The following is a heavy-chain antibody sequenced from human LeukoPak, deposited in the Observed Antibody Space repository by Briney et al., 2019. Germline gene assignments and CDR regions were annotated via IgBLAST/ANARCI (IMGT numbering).Heavy chain of an antibody. CDR2: ISAYNGNT. Sequence: ASVTVSCKASGYTFTSYGISWVRQAPGQGLEWMGWISAYNGNTNYAQKLQGRVTMTTDTSTSTAYMELRSLRSDDTAVYYCARAPIVRFLVHYLRKATSGWFDPWGQGTLVTVSS. CDR1: GYTFTSYG. CDR3: ARAPIVRFLVHYLRKATSGWFDP. V-gene: IGHV1-18*01. J-gene: IGHJ5*02. D-gene: IGHD3-3*01.